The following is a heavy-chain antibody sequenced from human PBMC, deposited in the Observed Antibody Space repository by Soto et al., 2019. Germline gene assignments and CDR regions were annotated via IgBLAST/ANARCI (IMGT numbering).Heavy chain of an antibody. D-gene: IGHD3-22*01. CDR3: ASSDSRNCYYNFDY. J-gene: IGHJ4*02. V-gene: IGHV4-39*01. CDR1: GGSISTNSYY. CDR2: IYYSGST. Sequence: ASETLSLTCIVSGGSISTNSYYWGWIRQPPGKGLEWIGSIYYSGSTYYNPSLKSRVTMSVDTSKNQFSLKMSSVTAADTAVYYCASSDSRNCYYNFDYWGQGTLVTVSS.